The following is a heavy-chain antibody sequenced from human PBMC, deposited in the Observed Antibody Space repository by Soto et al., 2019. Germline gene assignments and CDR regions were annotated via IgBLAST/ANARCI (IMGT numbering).Heavy chain of an antibody. V-gene: IGHV5-51*01. J-gene: IGHJ6*02. Sequence: GESLKISCXGSGYSFTSYWIGWVRQMPGKGLEWMGIIYPGDSDTRYSPSFQGQVTISADKSISTAYLQWSSLKASDTAMYYCAASMRWGTTDYYYYGMDVWGQGTTVTVPS. CDR1: GYSFTSYW. D-gene: IGHD4-17*01. CDR2: IYPGDSDT. CDR3: AASMRWGTTDYYYYGMDV.